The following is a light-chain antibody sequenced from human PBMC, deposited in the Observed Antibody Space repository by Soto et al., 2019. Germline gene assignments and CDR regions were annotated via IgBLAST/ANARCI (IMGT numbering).Light chain of an antibody. CDR3: HQYNNWPWT. Sequence: ETVMTQSRVTLSVSPCDTATLSCRASQRVSSHLAWYQQKPGQAPRLLIYAASTRATGIPVRFSGSGSETEFTLTIRSLRSEDFALYYCHQYNNWPWTFGQGTKV. CDR2: AAS. V-gene: IGKV3-15*01. J-gene: IGKJ1*01. CDR1: QRVSSH.